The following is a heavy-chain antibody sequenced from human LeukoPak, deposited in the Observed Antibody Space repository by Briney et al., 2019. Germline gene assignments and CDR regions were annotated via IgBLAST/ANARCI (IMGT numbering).Heavy chain of an antibody. D-gene: IGHD3-16*02. CDR1: GYTFTSYT. V-gene: IGHV7-4-1*02. J-gene: IGHJ4*02. CDR3: ARAYQRLGELSLPNY. CDR2: INTNTGNP. Sequence: ASVKVSCKASGYTFTSYTMNWVRQAPGQGLEWMGWINTNTGNPTYAQGFTGRFVFSLDTSVSTAFLQISSLKAEDSAVYYCARAYQRLGELSLPNYWGQGTLVTVSS.